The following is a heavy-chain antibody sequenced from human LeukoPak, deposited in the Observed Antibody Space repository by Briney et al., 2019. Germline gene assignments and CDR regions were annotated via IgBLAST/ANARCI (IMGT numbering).Heavy chain of an antibody. Sequence: SGGSLRLSCAASGFTVSSNYMSWVRQAPGKGLEWVSVIYSGGSTYYADSVKGRFTISRDNSKNTLYLQMNSLRAEDTAVYYCARSAPYSGSWYAEDDYWGQGTLVTVSS. CDR1: GFTVSSNY. V-gene: IGHV3-53*01. D-gene: IGHD6-13*01. CDR3: ARSAPYSGSWYAEDDY. J-gene: IGHJ4*02. CDR2: IYSGGST.